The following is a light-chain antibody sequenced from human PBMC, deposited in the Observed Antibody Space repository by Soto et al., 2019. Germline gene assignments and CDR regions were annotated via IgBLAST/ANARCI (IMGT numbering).Light chain of an antibody. J-gene: IGKJ1*01. CDR2: RAS. V-gene: IGKV1-5*03. CDR1: QSISTW. CDR3: LQYDNYWT. Sequence: DIQMTQSPSTLSAFVGDRVSVTCRASQSISTWLAWYQQKPGQAPKLLIYRASSLQSGVPSRVSGSGSGTEFTLTISSLQTDDFATYYCLQYDNYWTFGQGTKVEIK.